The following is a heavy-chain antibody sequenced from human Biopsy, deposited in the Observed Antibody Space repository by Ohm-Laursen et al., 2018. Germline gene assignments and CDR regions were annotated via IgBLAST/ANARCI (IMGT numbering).Heavy chain of an antibody. CDR2: TYYWGTS. Sequence: SETLSLTCSVSGASVGDYFLSWIRLLPGKRPEWIGYTYYWGTSENNLSLRSRVTTSVDISRNQFFLNMKSVTGADTAVYYCAAFPFSGGPAFEIWGQGTTVIVSS. J-gene: IGHJ3*02. CDR3: AAFPFSGGPAFEI. D-gene: IGHD2/OR15-2a*01. CDR1: GASVGDYF. V-gene: IGHV4-59*02.